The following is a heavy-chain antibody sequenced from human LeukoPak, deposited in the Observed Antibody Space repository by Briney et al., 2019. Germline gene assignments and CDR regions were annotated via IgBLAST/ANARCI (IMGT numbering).Heavy chain of an antibody. V-gene: IGHV4-59*01. J-gene: IGHJ6*02. CDR3: ARCPSGVGFCYYGMDV. Sequence: PSETLSLTRTVYGGFMGRYYWSWIRQPPGKGLEWIGFIFDSGSANYNTSLMCRVTISVDTSTNQLSLKLSSVTAADTAVYYCARCPSGVGFCYYGMDVWSQGTTVTASS. CDR1: GGFMGRYY. D-gene: IGHD7-27*01. CDR2: IFDSGSA.